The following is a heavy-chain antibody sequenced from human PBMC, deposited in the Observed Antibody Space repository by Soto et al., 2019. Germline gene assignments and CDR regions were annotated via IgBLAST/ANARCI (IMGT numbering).Heavy chain of an antibody. Sequence: QVQLVESGGGVVQPGRSLRLSCAASGFSLSDSTVSWVRQAPGKGLEWVAVISYDGNNKSYADSVKGRFTISRDNSKNMLFLQMNSLRAEDTAVYYCARAASLGYCTDGTCYFNWFDPWGQGTLVTVSS. CDR3: ARAASLGYCTDGTCYFNWFDP. J-gene: IGHJ5*02. CDR1: GFSLSDST. D-gene: IGHD2-15*01. CDR2: ISYDGNNK. V-gene: IGHV3-30-3*01.